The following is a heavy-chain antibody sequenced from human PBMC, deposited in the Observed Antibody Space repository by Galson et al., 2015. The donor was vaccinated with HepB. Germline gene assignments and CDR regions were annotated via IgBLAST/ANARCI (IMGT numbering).Heavy chain of an antibody. V-gene: IGHV1-58*01. CDR2: IVVGSGNT. J-gene: IGHJ4*02. Sequence: SVKVSCKASGFTFTSSAVQWVRQARGQRLEWIGWIVVGSGNTNYAQKFQERVTITRDMSTSTAYMELSSLRSEDTAVYYCAADGGSYGNLDYWGQGTLVTVSS. CDR3: AADGGSYGNLDY. D-gene: IGHD1-26*01. CDR1: GFTFTSSA.